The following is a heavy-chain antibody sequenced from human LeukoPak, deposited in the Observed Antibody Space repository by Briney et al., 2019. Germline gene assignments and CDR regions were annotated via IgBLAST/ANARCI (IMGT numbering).Heavy chain of an antibody. CDR1: GFTFSSYG. CDR2: ISYDGSNK. Sequence: PGGSLRLSCAASGFTFSSYGMHWVRQAPGKGLEWVAVISYDGSNKYYVDSVKGRFTISRDNSKNTLYLQMNSMRAEDTAVYYCAKDLGGGYCSSTSCYYYFYGMDVWGKGTTVTVSS. D-gene: IGHD2-2*01. CDR3: AKDLGGGYCSSTSCYYYFYGMDV. V-gene: IGHV3-30*18. J-gene: IGHJ6*04.